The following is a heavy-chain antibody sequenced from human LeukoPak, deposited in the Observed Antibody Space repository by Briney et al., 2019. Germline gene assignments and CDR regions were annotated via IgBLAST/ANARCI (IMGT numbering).Heavy chain of an antibody. D-gene: IGHD6-13*01. CDR2: IYPGDSDT. V-gene: IGHV5-51*01. Sequence: GGALQISFKGSGYRFTSYWIGWVRRMPGKGREWMGIIYPGDSDTRYSPSFQGQVTISADKSISTAYLQWSSLKASDTAMYYCARVAAAGNYGFDYWGQGTLVTVSS. CDR3: ARVAAAGNYGFDY. J-gene: IGHJ4*02. CDR1: GYRFTSYW.